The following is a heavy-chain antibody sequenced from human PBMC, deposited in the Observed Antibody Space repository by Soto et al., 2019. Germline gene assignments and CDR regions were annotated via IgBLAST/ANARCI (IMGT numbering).Heavy chain of an antibody. Sequence: SETLSLTCTVSGGSISSYYWSWIRQPPGKGLEWIGYIYYSGSTNYNPSLKSRVTISVDTSKNQFSLKLSSVTAADTAVYYCARVGSYDYVWGSYRYAFDIWGQGTMVTVSS. CDR3: ARVGSYDYVWGSYRYAFDI. J-gene: IGHJ3*02. CDR2: IYYSGST. CDR1: GGSISSYY. D-gene: IGHD3-16*02. V-gene: IGHV4-59*01.